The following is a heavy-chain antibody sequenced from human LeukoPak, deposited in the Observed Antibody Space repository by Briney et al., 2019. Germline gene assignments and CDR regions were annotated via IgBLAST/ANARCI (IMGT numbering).Heavy chain of an antibody. CDR2: ISSSSSYI. CDR3: ARGRTYFDF. Sequence: GGSLRLSCAASGFTFSSYSMNWVRQAPGKGLEWVSSISSSSSYIYYADSVKGRFTISRDNAKNSLYLQMNNLTAEDTAVYYCARGRTYFDFWGQGALVTVSS. CDR1: GFTFSSYS. J-gene: IGHJ4*02. V-gene: IGHV3-21*01.